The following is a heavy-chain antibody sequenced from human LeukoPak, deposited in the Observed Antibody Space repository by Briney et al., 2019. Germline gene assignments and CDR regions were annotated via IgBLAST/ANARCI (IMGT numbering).Heavy chain of an antibody. V-gene: IGHV4-61*02. Sequence: SQTLSLTCTVSGGSISSGSYYWSWIRQPTGKGLEWIGRIYTSGSTNYNPSLKSRVTISVDTSKNQFSLKLSSVTAADTAVYYCATRYSSSWDYYYYYAMDVWGQGTTVTVSS. CDR2: IYTSGST. CDR3: ATRYSSSWDYYYYYAMDV. D-gene: IGHD6-13*01. J-gene: IGHJ6*02. CDR1: GGSISSGSYY.